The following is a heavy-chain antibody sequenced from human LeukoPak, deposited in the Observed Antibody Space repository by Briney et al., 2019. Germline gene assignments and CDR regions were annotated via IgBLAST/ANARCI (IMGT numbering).Heavy chain of an antibody. CDR1: GGTFSKYA. Sequence: SVKVSCKASGGTFSKYALCWVRQAPGQGLEWMGAIIPFLDTSNYPPKFQDRVTITTDESTSTAYMDLSSLRSDDTAVYYCARAQAGNYDWPLDLWGQGTLVTVSS. J-gene: IGHJ5*02. V-gene: IGHV1-69*05. CDR2: IIPFLDTS. D-gene: IGHD5-12*01. CDR3: ARAQAGNYDWPLDL.